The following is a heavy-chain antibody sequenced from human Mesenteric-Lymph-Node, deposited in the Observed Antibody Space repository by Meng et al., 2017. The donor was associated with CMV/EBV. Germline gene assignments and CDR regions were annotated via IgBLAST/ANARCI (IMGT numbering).Heavy chain of an antibody. Sequence: LSLTCAASGFTFSSFPMHWVRQAPGKGLEWVSVVSYDGSDKYYVDSVKGRFTISRDNSKNTLYLQMNSLRAEDTAVYYCARVGTAVAGTDYYYYYYGMDVWGQGTTVTVSS. CDR1: GFTFSSFP. CDR3: ARVGTAVAGTDYYYYYYGMDV. J-gene: IGHJ6*02. V-gene: IGHV3-30*14. D-gene: IGHD6-19*01. CDR2: VSYDGSDK.